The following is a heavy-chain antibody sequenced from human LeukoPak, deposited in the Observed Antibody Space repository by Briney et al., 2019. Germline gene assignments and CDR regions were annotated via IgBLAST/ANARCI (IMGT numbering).Heavy chain of an antibody. J-gene: IGHJ3*02. CDR3: ARDRPGIAVAGDAFDI. CDR1: GGSISSYY. V-gene: IGHV4-59*01. D-gene: IGHD6-19*01. CDR2: IYNRGSN. Sequence: PSETLSLTCTVSGGSISSYYWSWIRQPPGKGLEWIGYIYNRGSNNYNPSLKSRVTISVDTSKNQFSLKLRSVTAADTAVYYCARDRPGIAVAGDAFDIWGQGTMVTVSS.